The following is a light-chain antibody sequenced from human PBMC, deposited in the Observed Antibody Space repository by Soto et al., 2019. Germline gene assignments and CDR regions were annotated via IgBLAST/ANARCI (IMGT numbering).Light chain of an antibody. CDR1: SSNIGAGYD. V-gene: IGLV1-40*01. J-gene: IGLJ1*01. Sequence: QAVLTQPPSVSGAPGQRVTISCTGRSSNIGAGYDGHWYQQLPGTAPKLLIYGNSNRPSGVPDRFSGSKSGTSASLAITGLQAEDEADYYCQSYDSSLSGYVFGTGTKLTVL. CDR2: GNS. CDR3: QSYDSSLSGYV.